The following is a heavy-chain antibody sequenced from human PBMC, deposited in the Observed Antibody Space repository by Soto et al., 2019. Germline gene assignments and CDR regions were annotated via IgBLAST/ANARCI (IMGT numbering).Heavy chain of an antibody. CDR2: IAYAGSNQ. J-gene: IGHJ4*02. D-gene: IGHD3-22*01. V-gene: IGHV3-30-3*01. CDR3: SRDRVARYFDNTGYYQGRTIFDA. CDR1: GFTFNNYT. Sequence: QVQLVESGGGVVRPGRSLRLSCEASGFTFNNYTMHWVRHSPAKGLEWVAVIAYAGSNQRYADSVKGRFIISRDNSENTVFLEMSSLGPEDTAVYYWSRDRVARYFDNTGYYQGRTIFDAWGQGTLVTVAS.